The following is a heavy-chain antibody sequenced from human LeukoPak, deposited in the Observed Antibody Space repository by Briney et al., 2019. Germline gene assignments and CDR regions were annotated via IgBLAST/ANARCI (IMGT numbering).Heavy chain of an antibody. CDR1: GYTFTSYG. J-gene: IGHJ5*02. Sequence: GASVKVSCKASGYTFTSYGISWVRQAPGQGLEWMGWISAYNGNTNYAQKLQGRVTMTTDTSTSTAYMELRSLRSDDTAVYYCASYIRVGATRDWFDPWGQGTLVTVSS. CDR2: ISAYNGNT. V-gene: IGHV1-18*01. CDR3: ASYIRVGATRDWFDP. D-gene: IGHD1-26*01.